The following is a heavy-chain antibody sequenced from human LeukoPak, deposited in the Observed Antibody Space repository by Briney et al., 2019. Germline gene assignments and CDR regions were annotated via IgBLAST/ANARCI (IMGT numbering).Heavy chain of an antibody. V-gene: IGHV4-34*01. CDR2: INHSGST. D-gene: IGHD3-10*01. CDR3: ARGLYGSGLWGAFDI. CDR1: GGSFSGYY. Sequence: SETLSFTCAVYGGSFSGYYWSWIRQPPGKGLEWIGEINHSGSTNYNPSLKRRVTISVDTSKNQFSLKLSSVTAADTAVYYCARGLYGSGLWGAFDIWGQGTMVTVSS. J-gene: IGHJ3*02.